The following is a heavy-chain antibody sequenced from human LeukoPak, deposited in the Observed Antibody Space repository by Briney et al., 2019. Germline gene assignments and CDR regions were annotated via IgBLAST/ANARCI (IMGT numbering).Heavy chain of an antibody. Sequence: GGSLRLSCAASGFIFSSYWMSWVRQAPGKGLEWVANIKQDGSEKYYVDSVKGRFTISRDNPKNSLYLQMNSLRAEDTAVYYCARTDTAMAIFDYWGHGTLVTVSS. D-gene: IGHD5-18*01. J-gene: IGHJ4*01. V-gene: IGHV3-7*01. CDR3: ARTDTAMAIFDY. CDR1: GFIFSSYW. CDR2: IKQDGSEK.